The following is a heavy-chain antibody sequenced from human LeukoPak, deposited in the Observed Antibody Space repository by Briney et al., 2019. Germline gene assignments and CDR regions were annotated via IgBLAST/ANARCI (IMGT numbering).Heavy chain of an antibody. D-gene: IGHD2-15*01. J-gene: IGHJ4*02. Sequence: GGSLRLSCAASGFTFNSYAMYWVRQAPGKGMEWISGIFGSGGSPHYADSVKGRFTISRDNFQNTVYLQLGSLRVEDTAVYYCGKTTVGYSSGRYPGWPVDYWGQGALVTVSS. CDR2: IFGSGGSP. CDR1: GFTFNSYA. V-gene: IGHV3-23*01. CDR3: GKTTVGYSSGRYPGWPVDY.